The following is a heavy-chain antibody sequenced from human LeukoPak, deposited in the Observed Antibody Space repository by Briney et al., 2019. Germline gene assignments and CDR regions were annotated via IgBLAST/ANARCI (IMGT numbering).Heavy chain of an antibody. CDR1: GGSFSGYH. Sequence: SETLSLTCAVYGGSFSGYHWSWIRQPPGKGLEWIGEINHSGSTNYNPSLKSRVTISVDTSKNQFSLKLSSVTAADTAVYYCARYRLKVPAAIRNWFDPWGQGTLVTVSS. D-gene: IGHD2-2*02. V-gene: IGHV4-34*01. CDR2: INHSGST. J-gene: IGHJ5*02. CDR3: ARYRLKVPAAIRNWFDP.